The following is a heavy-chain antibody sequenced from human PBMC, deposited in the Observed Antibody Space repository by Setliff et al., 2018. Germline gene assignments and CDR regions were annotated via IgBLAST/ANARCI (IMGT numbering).Heavy chain of an antibody. CDR1: GFTFSNFA. CDR2: ISGSGGST. J-gene: IGHJ6*02. CDR3: ARNWVTAQHYYYGMDV. Sequence: PGGSLRLSCAASGFTFSNFAMSWVRQAPGRGLERVSSISGSGGSTYYADSVKGRSTISRDNSKSTLYLQMDSLRAEDTAVYYCARNWVTAQHYYYGMDVWGQGTTVTVSS. V-gene: IGHV3-23*01. D-gene: IGHD2-21*02.